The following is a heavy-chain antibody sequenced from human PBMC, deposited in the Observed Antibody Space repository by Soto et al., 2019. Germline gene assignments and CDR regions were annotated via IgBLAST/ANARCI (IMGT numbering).Heavy chain of an antibody. J-gene: IGHJ4*02. CDR2: ISYDGSNK. CDR3: AKDDGWYSSSWYVGY. Sequence: QVQLVESGGGVVQPGRSLRLSCAASGFTFSSYGMHWVRQAPGKGLEWVAVISYDGSNKYYADSVKGRFTISRDNSKNTLYPQMNSLRAEDTAVYYCAKDDGWYSSSWYVGYWGQGTLVTVSS. V-gene: IGHV3-30*18. CDR1: GFTFSSYG. D-gene: IGHD6-13*01.